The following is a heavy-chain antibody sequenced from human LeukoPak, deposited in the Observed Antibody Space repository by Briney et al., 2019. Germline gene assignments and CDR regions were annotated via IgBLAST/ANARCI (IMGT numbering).Heavy chain of an antibody. CDR1: GFTFSNYW. V-gene: IGHV3-7*03. CDR2: MNIDGSEK. D-gene: IGHD2-15*01. Sequence: GGSLRLSCAASGFTFSNYWMGWVRQAPGKRLEWVANMNIDGSEKYYADSVKGRFTISRDNSKNTLYLQMNSLRAEDTAVYYCARDGTSVVAPTSYYYYYGMDVWGQGTTVTVSS. CDR3: ARDGTSVVAPTSYYYYYGMDV. J-gene: IGHJ6*02.